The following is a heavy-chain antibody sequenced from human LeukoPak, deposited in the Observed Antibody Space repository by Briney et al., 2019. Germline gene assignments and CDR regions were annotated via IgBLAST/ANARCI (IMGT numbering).Heavy chain of an antibody. D-gene: IGHD1-26*01. J-gene: IGHJ4*02. V-gene: IGHV3-23*01. Sequence: ETLSLTCAVYGGSFSGYYWSWVRQAPGKGLEWVSAISGSGGSTYYADSVKGRFTISRDNSKNTLYLQMNSLRAEDTAVYYCAKFFSGSYDYWGQGTLVTVSS. CDR3: AKFFSGSYDY. CDR2: ISGSGGST. CDR1: GGSFSGYY.